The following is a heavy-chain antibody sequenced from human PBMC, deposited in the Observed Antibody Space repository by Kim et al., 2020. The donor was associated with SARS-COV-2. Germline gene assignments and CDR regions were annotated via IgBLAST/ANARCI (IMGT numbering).Heavy chain of an antibody. J-gene: IGHJ6*02. CDR3: ARDSGYCSSTSCYYYYGMDA. D-gene: IGHD2-2*01. V-gene: IGHV1-2*02. Sequence: ASVKVSCKASGYTFTGYYIHWVRQAPGQGLEWMGWINPNSGGTNYAQKFQGRVTMTRDTSISTAYMELSRLRSDDTAVYHCARDSGYCSSTSCYYYYGMDAWGQGTTVTVSS. CDR1: GYTFTGYY. CDR2: INPNSGGT.